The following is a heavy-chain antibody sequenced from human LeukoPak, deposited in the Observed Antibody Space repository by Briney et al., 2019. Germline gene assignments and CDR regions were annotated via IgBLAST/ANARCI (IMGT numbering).Heavy chain of an antibody. V-gene: IGHV4-38-2*02. D-gene: IGHD3-9*01. CDR1: SYSISSGYY. J-gene: IGHJ4*02. CDR2: IDHSGRT. CDR3: GRDRPTGYYDY. Sequence: PSETLSLTCTVSSYSISSGYYWGWIRQPPGKGLEWIGSIDHSGRTYYHPSLKSRVIISVDTSKNQFSLKLSSVTAADTAVYFCGRDRPTGYYDYWGQGILVTVSS.